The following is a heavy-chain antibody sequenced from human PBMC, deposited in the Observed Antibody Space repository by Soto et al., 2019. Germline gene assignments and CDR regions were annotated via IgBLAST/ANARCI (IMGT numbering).Heavy chain of an antibody. J-gene: IGHJ4*02. Sequence: VGSVKVSCKASGYTFTSYGISWVRQAPGQGLEWMGWISAYNGNTNYAQKLQGRVTMTTATSTSTTYTELTSLRSDATAVYYCGSSPDSGSYRRPYSFDDWGEGTLVT. CDR2: ISAYNGNT. CDR3: GSSPDSGSYRRPYSFDD. V-gene: IGHV1-18*01. D-gene: IGHD1-26*01. CDR1: GYTFTSYG.